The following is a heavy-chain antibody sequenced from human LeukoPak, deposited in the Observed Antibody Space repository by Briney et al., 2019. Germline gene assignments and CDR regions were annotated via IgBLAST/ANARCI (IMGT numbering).Heavy chain of an antibody. CDR3: TRVSGYDWESFYDY. D-gene: IGHD5-12*01. Sequence: SETLSLTCTVSGGSINSYYWSWIRQPPGKGLEWIGYIYYSGSTNYNPSLKSRVTISVDTSKNQFSLKLSSVTAADTAVYYCTRVSGYDWESFYDYWGQGTLVTVSP. CDR1: GGSINSYY. V-gene: IGHV4-59*01. J-gene: IGHJ4*02. CDR2: IYYSGST.